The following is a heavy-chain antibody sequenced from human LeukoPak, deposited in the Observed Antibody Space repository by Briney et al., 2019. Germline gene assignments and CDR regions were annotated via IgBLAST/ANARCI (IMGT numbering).Heavy chain of an antibody. Sequence: PSETLSLTCTVSGGSISSSSYYWGWIRQPPGKGLEWIGSIYYSGSTYYNPSLKSRVTISVDTSKNQFSLKLSSVTAADTAVYYCARQSSTGLSATDYWGQGTLVTVSS. V-gene: IGHV4-39*01. CDR2: IYYSGST. CDR3: ARQSSTGLSATDY. D-gene: IGHD2-2*01. J-gene: IGHJ4*02. CDR1: GGSISSSSYY.